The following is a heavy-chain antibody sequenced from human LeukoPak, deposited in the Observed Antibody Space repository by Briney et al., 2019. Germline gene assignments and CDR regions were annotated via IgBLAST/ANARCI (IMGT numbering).Heavy chain of an antibody. Sequence: SETLSLTCAVSGGSISSGGYSWSWIRQPPGKGLEWIGYIYHSGSTYYNPSLKSRVTISVGTSKNQFSLKLNSVTAADTAVYYCARSVNIVVEYYFDYWGQGTLVTVSS. V-gene: IGHV4-30-2*01. CDR1: GGSISSGGYS. CDR3: ARSVNIVVEYYFDY. CDR2: IYHSGST. D-gene: IGHD2-15*01. J-gene: IGHJ4*02.